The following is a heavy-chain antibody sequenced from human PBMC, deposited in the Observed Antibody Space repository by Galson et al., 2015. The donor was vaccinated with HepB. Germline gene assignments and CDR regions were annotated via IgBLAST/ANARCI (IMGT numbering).Heavy chain of an antibody. J-gene: IGHJ5*02. CDR1: GFTFSNAW. Sequence: SLRLSCAASGFTFSNAWMSWVRQAPGKGLEWVGRIKSKTDGGTTDYAAPVKGRFTTSRDDSKNTLYLQMNSLKTEDTAVYYCTTEGYQPDRYNWFDPWGQGTLVTVSS. CDR2: IKSKTDGGTT. D-gene: IGHD2-2*01. CDR3: TTEGYQPDRYNWFDP. V-gene: IGHV3-15*01.